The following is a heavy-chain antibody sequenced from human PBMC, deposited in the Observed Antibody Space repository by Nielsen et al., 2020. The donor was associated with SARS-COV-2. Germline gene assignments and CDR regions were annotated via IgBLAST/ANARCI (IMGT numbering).Heavy chain of an antibody. D-gene: IGHD3-10*01. CDR3: AREYGSGSYYNGVYYYYMDV. J-gene: IGHJ6*03. V-gene: IGHV1-18*01. Sequence: WVRQAPGQGLEWMGWISAYNGNTNYAQKLQGRVTMTTDTSTSTAYMELRSLRSDDTAVYYCAREYGSGSYYNGVYYYYMDVWGKGTTVTVSS. CDR2: ISAYNGNT.